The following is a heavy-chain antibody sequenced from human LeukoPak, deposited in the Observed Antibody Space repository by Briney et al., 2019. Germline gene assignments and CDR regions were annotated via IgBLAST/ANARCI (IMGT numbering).Heavy chain of an antibody. V-gene: IGHV4-34*01. CDR1: GGSLSGYY. Sequence: SETLSPTCGVFGGSLSGYYWSWIRQPPEKGLEWIGEINHSGSTNYNPSLRSRVSISVDTSKNQFSLKLSSVTAADTAVYYCVRNGWYSVDYWGQGTLVTVSS. CDR2: INHSGST. J-gene: IGHJ4*02. D-gene: IGHD6-19*01. CDR3: VRNGWYSVDY.